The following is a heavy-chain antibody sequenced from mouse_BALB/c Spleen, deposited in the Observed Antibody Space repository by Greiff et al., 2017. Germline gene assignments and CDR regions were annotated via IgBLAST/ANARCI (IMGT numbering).Heavy chain of an antibody. CDR3: ARHEGNPYYFDY. CDR1: GFTFSSYT. Sequence: EVKLVESGGGLVQPGGSLKLSCAASGFTFSSYTMSWVRQTPEKRLEWVAYISNGGGSTYYPDTVKGRFTISRDNAKNTLYLQMSSLKSEDTAMYYCARHEGNPYYFDYWGQGTTLTVSS. D-gene: IGHD2-1*01. J-gene: IGHJ2*01. V-gene: IGHV5-12-2*01. CDR2: ISNGGGST.